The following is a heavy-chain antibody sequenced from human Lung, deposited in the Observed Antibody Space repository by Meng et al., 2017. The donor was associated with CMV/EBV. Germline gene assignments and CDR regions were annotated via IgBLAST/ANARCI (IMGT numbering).Heavy chain of an antibody. V-gene: IGHV4-59*01. J-gene: IGHJ6*01. CDR1: GGSISSYY. CDR2: IYYSGST. Sequence: SXTXSLXCTVSGGSISSYYWSWIRQPPGKGLEWIGYIYYSGSTNYNPSLKSPVTISVDTSKNQFSLKLSSVTAADTAVYYCARDLGYCSSTSCYYYYGKDV. CDR3: ARDLGYCSSTSCYYYYGKDV. D-gene: IGHD2-2*01.